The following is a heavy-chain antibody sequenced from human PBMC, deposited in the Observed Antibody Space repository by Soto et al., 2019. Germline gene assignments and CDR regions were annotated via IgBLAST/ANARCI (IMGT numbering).Heavy chain of an antibody. V-gene: IGHV1-2*02. D-gene: IGHD6-13*01. CDR3: ARDLDRKQLTAIYVTYGMYD. CDR2: ISPNSGCT. J-gene: IGHJ6*02. Sequence: ATVNVSCKPSGYTFTGYYIHWVRQAPGEGMVWVGCISPNSGCTSYAQEYEGRGIMTMDRSASTVYIDLSSLRAADAAVYYCARDLDRKQLTAIYVTYGMYDWGQGTTDTVS. CDR1: GYTFTGYY.